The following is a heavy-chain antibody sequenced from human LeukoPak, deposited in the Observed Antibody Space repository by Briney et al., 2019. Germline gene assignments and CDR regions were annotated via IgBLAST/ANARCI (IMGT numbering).Heavy chain of an antibody. J-gene: IGHJ4*02. D-gene: IGHD4-17*01. CDR1: GFTFIDYY. V-gene: IGHV3-11*04. CDR3: ARDHDYGDYDY. CDR2: VSSTGASI. Sequence: GGSLRLSCAASGFTFIDYYMSWIRLAPGRGLEWVAYVSSTGASISYADAVKGRFTISRDNAKNLIYLQMNSLRVEDTAIYYCARDHDYGDYDYWGQGIVVTVSS.